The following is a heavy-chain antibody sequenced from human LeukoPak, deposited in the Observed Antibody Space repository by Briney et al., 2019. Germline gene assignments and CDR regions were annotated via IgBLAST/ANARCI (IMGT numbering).Heavy chain of an antibody. D-gene: IGHD5-18*01. V-gene: IGHV1-18*01. CDR2: ISASSGDT. CDR1: GYTFTDYG. CDR3: AKAGYIYGSGDFDY. J-gene: IGHJ4*02. Sequence: ASVKVSCKASGYTFTDYGITWVRQAPGQGLEWMGWISASSGDTKYAQKLQGRVTMTTDTSTNTAYMELRSLRSDDTAVYYCAKAGYIYGSGDFDYWGQGTLVTVSS.